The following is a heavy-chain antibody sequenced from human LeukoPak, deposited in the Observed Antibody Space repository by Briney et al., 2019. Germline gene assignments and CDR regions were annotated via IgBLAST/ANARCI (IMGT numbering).Heavy chain of an antibody. CDR3: ARAAYDSSGYLTL. V-gene: IGHV3-23*01. Sequence: GGSLRLSCAASGFTFSSTSMSWVRQAPGKGLEWVAVTVGGGDGTYYADSVKGRFTISRDNSKNTLYLQVNSLRAEDTAVYYCARAAYDSSGYLTLWGQGTLVTVSS. D-gene: IGHD3-22*01. CDR2: TVGGGDGT. CDR1: GFTFSSTS. J-gene: IGHJ4*02.